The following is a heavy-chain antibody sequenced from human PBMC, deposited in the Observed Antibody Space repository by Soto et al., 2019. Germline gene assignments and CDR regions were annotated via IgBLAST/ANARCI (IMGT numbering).Heavy chain of an antibody. J-gene: IGHJ4*02. V-gene: IGHV4-30-2*01. CDR2: TYHSGNP. Sequence: PSETLSLTCGVSGDTISTGGYSWAWIRQPPGKALEWIGHTYHSGNPYYNPSLKSRVIISVDRSKNQFSLKLSSVTAADTAVYYCARRVFWSGYQMYYFDYWGQGTLVTVSS. CDR3: ARRVFWSGYQMYYFDY. D-gene: IGHD3-3*01. CDR1: GDTISTGGYS.